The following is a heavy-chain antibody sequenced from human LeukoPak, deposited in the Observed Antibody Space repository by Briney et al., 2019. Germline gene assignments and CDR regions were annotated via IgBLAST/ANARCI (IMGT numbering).Heavy chain of an antibody. CDR1: GGSISSYY. V-gene: IGHV4-59*08. CDR2: IYYSGST. J-gene: IGHJ4*02. D-gene: IGHD4-17*01. Sequence: SETLSLTCTVSGGSISSYYWSWIRQPPGKGLERIGYIYYSGSTNYNPSLKSRVTISVDTSKNQFSLKLSSVTAADTAVYYCARRAPYQNDYGDYVFTGFDYWGQGTLVTVSS. CDR3: ARRAPYQNDYGDYVFTGFDY.